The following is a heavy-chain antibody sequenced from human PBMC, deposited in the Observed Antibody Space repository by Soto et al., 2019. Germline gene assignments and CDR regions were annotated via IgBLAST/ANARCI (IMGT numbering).Heavy chain of an antibody. CDR1: GFPFDDNA. D-gene: IGHD3-16*01. CDR2: INWKSDI. J-gene: IGHJ4*02. CDR3: AISQDRGGRTTFIY. V-gene: IGHV3-9*01. Sequence: GGSLRLSCAVSGFPFDDNAMHLVRQSPEKGLEWVSGINWKSDIGYADSVKGRFTISRDKAENSLYLQMKSLRAEDTALYYCAISQDRGGRTTFIYWGQGTQFTVSS.